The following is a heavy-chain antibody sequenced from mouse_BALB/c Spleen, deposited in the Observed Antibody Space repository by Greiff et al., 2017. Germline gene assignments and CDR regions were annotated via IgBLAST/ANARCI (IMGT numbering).Heavy chain of an antibody. CDR1: GYTFTSYY. CDR2: INPSNGGT. V-gene: IGHV1S81*02. J-gene: IGHJ4*01. Sequence: VQLQQSGAELVKPGASVKLSCKASGYTFTSYYMYWVKQRPGQGLEWIGEINPSNGGTNFNEKFKSKATLTVDKSSSTAYMQLSSLTSEDSAVYYCTRDNDYVYAMDYWGQGTSVTVSS. CDR3: TRDNDYVYAMDY. D-gene: IGHD2-4*01.